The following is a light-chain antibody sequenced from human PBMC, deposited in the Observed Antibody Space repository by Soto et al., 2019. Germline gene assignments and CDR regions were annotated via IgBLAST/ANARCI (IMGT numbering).Light chain of an antibody. CDR1: QSISSY. J-gene: IGKJ4*01. Sequence: DIQMTQSPSSLSASVGDRVTITCRASQSISSYLNWYQQKPGKAPKLLIYAASSLQSGVPSRFSGSGSGTDFTLTISSLQPEDFATYYCQQANSFPLTFGEWTKVDIK. CDR3: QQANSFPLT. V-gene: IGKV1-12*01. CDR2: AAS.